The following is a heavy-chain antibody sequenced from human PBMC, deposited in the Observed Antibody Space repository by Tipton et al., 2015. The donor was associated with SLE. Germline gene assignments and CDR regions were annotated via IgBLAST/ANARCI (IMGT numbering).Heavy chain of an antibody. CDR1: GDSISSGSYY. CDR3: ARAEQQREPFDY. Sequence: LRLSCTVSGDSISSGSYYWSWIRQPAGKGLEWIGRVYSKGSTNYNLSLKSRVTISVDKSKNQFSLKLSSVTAADTAVYYCARAEQQREPFDYWGQGTLVTVSS. D-gene: IGHD6-13*01. CDR2: VYSKGST. V-gene: IGHV4-61*02. J-gene: IGHJ4*02.